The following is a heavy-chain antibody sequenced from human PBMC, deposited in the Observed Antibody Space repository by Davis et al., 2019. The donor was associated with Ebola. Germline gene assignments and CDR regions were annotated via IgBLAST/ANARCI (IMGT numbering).Heavy chain of an antibody. CDR2: ISGSGGST. D-gene: IGHD3-3*01. CDR3: AKASKYYDFWSDYYGMDV. Sequence: GGSLRLSCAASGFTFSSYAMSWVRQAPGKGLEWVSAISGSGGSTYYADSVKGRFTISRDNSKNTLYLQMNSLRAEDTAVYYCAKASKYYDFWSDYYGMDVWGQGTTVTVSS. CDR1: GFTFSSYA. J-gene: IGHJ6*02. V-gene: IGHV3-23*01.